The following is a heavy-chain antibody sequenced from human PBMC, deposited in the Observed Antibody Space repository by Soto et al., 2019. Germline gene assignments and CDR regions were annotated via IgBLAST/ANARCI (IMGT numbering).Heavy chain of an antibody. J-gene: IGHJ4*02. CDR1: GYTFTTYR. Sequence: QVHLVQSGAEVKKPGASVKVSCKASGYTFTTYRIHWVRQAPGQGLEWMGWISPYNGNTEYAQKFQGRVTMTTDTSTRTAYMEVRSLTSDDTAVYYCATLIGGSHLAYWGQGILVAVSS. V-gene: IGHV1-18*01. CDR3: ATLIGGSHLAY. D-gene: IGHD1-26*01. CDR2: ISPYNGNT.